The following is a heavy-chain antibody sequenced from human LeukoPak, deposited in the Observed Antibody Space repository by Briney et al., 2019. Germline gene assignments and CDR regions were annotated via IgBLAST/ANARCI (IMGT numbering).Heavy chain of an antibody. D-gene: IGHD3-22*01. CDR3: ARDLNYDSSGYYFDAFDI. CDR2: ISSSSRDI. V-gene: IGHV3-21*04. Sequence: KSGGSLRLSCAASGFSFNIYIMHWVRQAPGKGLEWVGSISSSSRDIYYSDSIKGRFSISRDNAQNSLYLQMNSLRAEDTAVYYCARDLNYDSSGYYFDAFDIWGQGTMVTVSS. CDR1: GFSFNIYI. J-gene: IGHJ3*02.